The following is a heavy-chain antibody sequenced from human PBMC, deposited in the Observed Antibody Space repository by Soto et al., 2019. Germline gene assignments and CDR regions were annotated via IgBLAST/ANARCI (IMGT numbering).Heavy chain of an antibody. CDR2: ITTSGSSK. CDR1: GFTFSFYE. V-gene: IGHV3-48*03. J-gene: IGHJ6*02. D-gene: IGHD4-17*01. CDR3: ARDGYGDPYYYYGMDV. Sequence: GGSLRLSCAASGFTFSFYEMSWVRQAPGKGLEWVSYITTSGSSKYYADSVKGRFTISRDNAENSVYLQMNSLRAEDTAIYYCARDGYGDPYYYYGMDVWGQGTTVTVSS.